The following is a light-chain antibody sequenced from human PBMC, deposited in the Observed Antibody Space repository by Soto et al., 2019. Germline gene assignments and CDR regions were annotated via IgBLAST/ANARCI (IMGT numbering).Light chain of an antibody. CDR3: QQYGGSPMT. Sequence: EIVMTQSPGTLSLSPGECATLLCRASQSVSTNYSAWYQQKPGQAPRLLVYGASSRATGIPDRFSSSGSGTDFTLTSSRVEPEDVAMYYCQQYGGSPMTFGQGTKVDI. V-gene: IGKV3-20*01. J-gene: IGKJ1*01. CDR1: QSVSTNY. CDR2: GAS.